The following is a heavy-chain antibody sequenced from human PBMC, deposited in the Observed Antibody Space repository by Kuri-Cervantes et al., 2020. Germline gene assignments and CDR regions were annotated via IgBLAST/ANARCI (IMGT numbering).Heavy chain of an antibody. CDR3: ARNIGGIIAYSSGWYWFDP. J-gene: IGHJ5*02. CDR2: ITPFNGNT. D-gene: IGHD6-19*01. Sequence: SVKVSCKASGYTFTYRYLHWVRQAPGQALEWMGWITPFNGNTNYAQKLQGRVTMTTDTSTSTAYMELRSLRSDDTAVYYCARNIGGIIAYSSGWYWFDPWGQGTLVTVSS. CDR1: GYTFTYRY. V-gene: IGHV1-45*02.